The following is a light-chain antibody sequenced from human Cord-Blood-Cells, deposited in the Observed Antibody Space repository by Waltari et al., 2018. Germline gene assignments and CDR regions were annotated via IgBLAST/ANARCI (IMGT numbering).Light chain of an antibody. CDR2: YDS. V-gene: IGLV3-21*04. CDR1: NIGSKS. Sequence: SYVLTQPPSVSVAPGKTARIPCGGNNIGSKSVHWYQQQPDQAPVLVIYYDSDRPSGIPERFSGSNSGNTATLTISRVEAGDEADYYCQVWDSSSDHWVFGGGTKLTVL. CDR3: QVWDSSSDHWV. J-gene: IGLJ3*02.